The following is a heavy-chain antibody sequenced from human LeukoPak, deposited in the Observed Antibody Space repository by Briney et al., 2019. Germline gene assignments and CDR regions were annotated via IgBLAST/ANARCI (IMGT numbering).Heavy chain of an antibody. CDR1: GYDFTSYW. CDR2: IYPGDSDA. CDR3: ARRIAVAGQDYFDS. D-gene: IGHD6-19*01. J-gene: IGHJ4*02. Sequence: GESLQISCAGSGYDFTSYWIAWVRQLPGKGLEWMGIIYPGDSDAKYSPSIQGLVPISADKSISTAYLQWGSLKAPDTAMYYCARRIAVAGQDYFDSWGQGTLVSVSS. V-gene: IGHV5-51*01.